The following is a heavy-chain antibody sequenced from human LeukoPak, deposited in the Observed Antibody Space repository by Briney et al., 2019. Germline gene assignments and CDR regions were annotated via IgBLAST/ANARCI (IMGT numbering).Heavy chain of an antibody. CDR1: GFTFDDYG. J-gene: IGHJ4*02. CDR2: ISYDGSNK. CDR3: ARQWRGYSYEIDY. D-gene: IGHD5-18*01. Sequence: GGSLRLSCSASGFTFDDYGMSWVRQAPGKGLEWVAVISYDGSNKYYADSVKGRFTISRDNSKNTLYLQMNSLRAEDTAVYYCARQWRGYSYEIDYWGQGTLVTVSS. V-gene: IGHV3-30*03.